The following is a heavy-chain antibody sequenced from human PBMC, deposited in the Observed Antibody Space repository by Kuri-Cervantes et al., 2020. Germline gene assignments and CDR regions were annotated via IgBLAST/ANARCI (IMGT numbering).Heavy chain of an antibody. D-gene: IGHD5-12*01. CDR3: ARHMGSSGYDSDY. CDR2: IYYSGRT. J-gene: IGHJ4*02. CDR1: GYSISSGYY. V-gene: IGHV4-38-2*01. Sequence: SETLSLTCAVSGYSISSGYYWGWIRQPPGQGLEWIGDIYYSGRTYYNPSLKSRVTMSVDTSKNQFSLKLNSVTATDTAIYYCARHMGSSGYDSDYWGQGTLVTVSS.